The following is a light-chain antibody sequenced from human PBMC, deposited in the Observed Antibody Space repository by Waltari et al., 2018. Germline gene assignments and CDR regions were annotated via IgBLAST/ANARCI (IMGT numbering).Light chain of an antibody. Sequence: DIVLPQSPAPLSLSPAVRATLSCRASQSVSSYLAWYQQKPGQAPRLLIYDASNRATGIPARFSGSGSGTDFTLTISSLEPEDFAVYYCQQRSNWPRPITFGQGTRLEIK. CDR2: DAS. CDR3: QQRSNWPRPIT. CDR1: QSVSSY. J-gene: IGKJ5*01. V-gene: IGKV3-11*01.